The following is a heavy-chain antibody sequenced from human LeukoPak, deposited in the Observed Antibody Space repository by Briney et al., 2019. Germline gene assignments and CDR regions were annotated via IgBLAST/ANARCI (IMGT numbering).Heavy chain of an antibody. D-gene: IGHD3-22*01. CDR3: ARTSIYYNSSGYRS. J-gene: IGHJ5*02. Sequence: SETLSLTCAVYGGSFSGYYWSWIRQPPGKGLEWIGEINHSGSTNYNPSLKSRVTISVDTSKNQFSLKLCSVTAADTAVYYCARTSIYYNSSGYRSWSQGTLVTVSS. CDR2: INHSGST. CDR1: GGSFSGYY. V-gene: IGHV4-34*01.